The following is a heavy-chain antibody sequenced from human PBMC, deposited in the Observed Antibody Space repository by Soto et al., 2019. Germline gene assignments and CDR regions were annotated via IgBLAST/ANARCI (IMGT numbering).Heavy chain of an antibody. J-gene: IGHJ5*02. V-gene: IGHV1-18*01. D-gene: IGHD3-22*01. CDR1: GYTFTSYG. CDR3: ARDHAPYYDSSLRWFDP. CDR2: ISAYNGNT. Sequence: QVQLVQSGAEVKKPGASVKVSCKASGYTFTSYGISWVRQAPGQGLEWMGWISAYNGNTNYAQKLQGRVTMTTDTSTSTAYLELRRLRSDDSAVYYCARDHAPYYDSSLRWFDPWGQGPLVTVSS.